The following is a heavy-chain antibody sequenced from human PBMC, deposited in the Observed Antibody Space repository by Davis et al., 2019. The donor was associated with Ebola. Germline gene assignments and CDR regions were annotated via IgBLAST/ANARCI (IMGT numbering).Heavy chain of an antibody. CDR1: GYIFTTYW. D-gene: IGHD2-21*01. CDR2: IYPGDSTV. J-gene: IGHJ6*02. CDR3: ARRGGPMAPYSYYYYGMDV. V-gene: IGHV5-51*01. Sequence: GESLKISCKGSGYIFTTYWIGWVRQMPGKGLEWMGIIYPGDSTVKYSPSFQGQVTISADKSISTAYLQWSSLKASDTAMYFCARRGGPMAPYSYYYYGMDVWGQGTTVTVSS.